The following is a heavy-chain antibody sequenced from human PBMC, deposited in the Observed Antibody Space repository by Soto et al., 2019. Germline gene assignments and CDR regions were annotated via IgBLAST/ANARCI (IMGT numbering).Heavy chain of an antibody. V-gene: IGHV3-11*01. CDR2: ISSSGSTI. D-gene: IGHD6-13*01. Sequence: PGGSLRLSCAASGFPFSDYYMSWIRKAPGKGLEWVSYISSSGSTIYYADSVKGRFTISRDNAKNSLYLQMNSLRAEDTAVYYCARDRGSWGYYYYGMDVWGQGTTVTVSS. CDR1: GFPFSDYY. J-gene: IGHJ6*02. CDR3: ARDRGSWGYYYYGMDV.